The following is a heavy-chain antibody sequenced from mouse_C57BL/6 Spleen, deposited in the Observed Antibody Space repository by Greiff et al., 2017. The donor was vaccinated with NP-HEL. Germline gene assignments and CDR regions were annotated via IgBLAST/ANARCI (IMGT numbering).Heavy chain of an antibody. V-gene: IGHV1-42*01. CDR3: ARGEDFDY. Sequence: VQLKQSGPELLKPGASVKISCKASGYSFTGYYMNWVKQSPEKSLEWIGEINPSTGGTTYNQKFKAKATLTVDKSSSTAYMQLKSLTSEDSAVYYCARGEDFDYWGQGTTLTVSS. CDR2: INPSTGGT. J-gene: IGHJ2*01. CDR1: GYSFTGYY.